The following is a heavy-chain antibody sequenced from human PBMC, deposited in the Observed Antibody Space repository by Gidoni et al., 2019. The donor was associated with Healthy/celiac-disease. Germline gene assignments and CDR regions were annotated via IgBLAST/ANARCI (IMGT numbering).Heavy chain of an antibody. D-gene: IGHD6-13*01. CDR1: GGSISSSSYY. Sequence: QLQLQESGPGLVKPSETLSPTCTVSGGSISSSSYYWGWIRQPPGKGLEWIGSIYCSGSTYYNPSLKSRVTISVDTSKNQFSLKLSSVTAADTAVYYCASSYEYSSSWYVVDAFDIWGQGTMVTVSS. J-gene: IGHJ3*02. CDR3: ASSYEYSSSWYVVDAFDI. V-gene: IGHV4-39*01. CDR2: IYCSGST.